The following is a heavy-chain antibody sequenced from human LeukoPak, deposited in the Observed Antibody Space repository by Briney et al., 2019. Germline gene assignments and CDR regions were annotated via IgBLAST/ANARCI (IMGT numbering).Heavy chain of an antibody. D-gene: IGHD2-15*01. V-gene: IGHV3-21*01. J-gene: IGHJ4*02. CDR3: ARSLGYCSGGSCYSDRKNFDY. CDR1: GFTFSSYS. CDR2: ISSSSSYI. Sequence: PGGSLRLSCAASGFTFSSYSMNWVRQAPGKGLEWVSSISSSSSYIYYADSVKGRFTISRDNAKNSLYLQMNSLRAEDTAVYYCARSLGYCSGGSCYSDRKNFDYWGQGTLVTVSS.